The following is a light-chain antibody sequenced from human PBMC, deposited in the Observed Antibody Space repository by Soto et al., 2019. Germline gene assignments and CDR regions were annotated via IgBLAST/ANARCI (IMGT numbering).Light chain of an antibody. CDR2: DVS. CDR1: SSDVGGYNY. J-gene: IGLJ1*01. CDR3: SSYTSSSTLYV. Sequence: QSVLTQPPSASGSPGQSVTISCTGTSSDVGGYNYVSWYQQHPGKAPKLMIYDVSNRPSGVSDRFSGSKPGNTASLTVSGLQAEDEADYYCSSYTSSSTLYVFGTGTKVTVL. V-gene: IGLV2-14*01.